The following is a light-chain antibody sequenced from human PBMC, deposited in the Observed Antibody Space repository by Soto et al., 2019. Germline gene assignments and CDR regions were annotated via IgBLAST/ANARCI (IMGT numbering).Light chain of an antibody. CDR3: QQCNNWPWT. V-gene: IGKV3-11*01. CDR1: QSIRNS. Sequence: EIVLTQSPATLSLSPGATATLSCRASQSIRNSLVWYQQKPGQAPRLLIYNVSYRATGIPAGFIGSGSGTDFTLTISTLEPEEFAVYYCQQCNNWPWTFGQGTEVEVK. J-gene: IGKJ1*01. CDR2: NVS.